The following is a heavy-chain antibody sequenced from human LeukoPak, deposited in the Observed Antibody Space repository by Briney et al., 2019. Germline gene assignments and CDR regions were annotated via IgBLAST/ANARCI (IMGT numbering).Heavy chain of an antibody. D-gene: IGHD6-19*01. CDR2: IMHDGSEK. J-gene: IGHJ3*02. Sequence: GGSLRLSCTASGFTLSSYWMTWVRQAPGKGLEWVANIMHDGSEKNYVDSVKGRFFISRDNAKSSLYLQMNSLRDEDTAVYYCAGDTQWLVLYGFDIWGQGTMVTVSS. CDR1: GFTLSSYW. V-gene: IGHV3-7*01. CDR3: AGDTQWLVLYGFDI.